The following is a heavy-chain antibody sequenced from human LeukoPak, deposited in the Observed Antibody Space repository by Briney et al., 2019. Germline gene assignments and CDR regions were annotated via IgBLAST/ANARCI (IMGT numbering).Heavy chain of an antibody. CDR2: INHSGST. J-gene: IGHJ4*02. V-gene: IGHV4-34*01. D-gene: IGHD3-22*01. CDR1: GGSFIGYY. CDR3: ARGSSGYYPTFDY. Sequence: SETLSLTCAVYGGSFIGYYWSWIRQPPGKGLEWIGEINHSGSTNYNPSLKSRVTISVDTSKNQFSLKLSSVTAADTAVYYCARGSSGYYPTFDYWGQGTLVTVSS.